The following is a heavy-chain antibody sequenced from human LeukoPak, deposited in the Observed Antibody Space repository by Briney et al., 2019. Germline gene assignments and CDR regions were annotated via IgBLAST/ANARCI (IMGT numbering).Heavy chain of an antibody. CDR1: GYTFTNYW. J-gene: IGHJ6*02. V-gene: IGHV5-51*01. CDR3: ARHGTTRSPYAYGMNV. CDR2: IYPNNSDT. D-gene: IGHD1-1*01. Sequence: GESLKISCKGSGYTFTNYWIGWVRQMPGKGLEWMGIIYPNNSDTRYSPSFQSQVTISADKSTSTAYLQWSSLKASDTATYYCARHGTTRSPYAYGMNVRGQGTTVTVSS.